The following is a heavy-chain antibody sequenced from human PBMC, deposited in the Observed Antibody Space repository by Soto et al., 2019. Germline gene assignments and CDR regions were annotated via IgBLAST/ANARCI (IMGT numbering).Heavy chain of an antibody. CDR1: GFTFSSYA. J-gene: IGHJ6*02. Sequence: QVQLVESGGGVVQPGRSLRLSCAASGFTFSSYAMHWVRQAPGKGLEWVAVISYDGSNKYYADSVKGRFTISRDNSKNKLYLQMNSLRAEDTAVYYCARDARGYSRSWLHDYYYGMDVWGQGTTVTVSS. CDR3: ARDARGYSRSWLHDYYYGMDV. D-gene: IGHD6-13*01. CDR2: ISYDGSNK. V-gene: IGHV3-30-3*01.